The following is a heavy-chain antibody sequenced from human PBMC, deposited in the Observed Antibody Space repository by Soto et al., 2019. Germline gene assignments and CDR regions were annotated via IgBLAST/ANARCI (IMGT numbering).Heavy chain of an antibody. CDR1: GFSLTRNGVG. CDR2: IFGDDDK. J-gene: IGHJ4*02. V-gene: IGHV2-5*02. D-gene: IGHD3-16*01. CDR3: AHRGMYFCFCS. Sequence: QITLKESGPTLVSPTQTLTLTCTFSGFSLTRNGVGVGWIRQPPGKALEWLALIFGDDDKRYSPSLRNRLTIPKYTSKNQVVLTMIAMDPEDTATYSCAHRGMYFCFCSWGQGTLVIVSS.